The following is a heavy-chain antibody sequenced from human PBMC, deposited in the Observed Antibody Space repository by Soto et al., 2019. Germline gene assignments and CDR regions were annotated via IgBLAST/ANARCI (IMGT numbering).Heavy chain of an antibody. V-gene: IGHV3-23*01. CDR3: ARGRLSVGSDWYDS. CDR2: IDGDGGDT. CDR1: GITFNPNA. J-gene: IGHJ5*01. D-gene: IGHD3-16*01. Sequence: EVQLLESGGGLIHLGGSLRLACVASGITFNPNAMIWVRQAPGKGLEWVSAIDGDGGDTFFADFVKGRFTMSRDNSKNTVYLHMRSMTAEDTALYYCARGRLSVGSDWYDSWAPGTVVTVSS.